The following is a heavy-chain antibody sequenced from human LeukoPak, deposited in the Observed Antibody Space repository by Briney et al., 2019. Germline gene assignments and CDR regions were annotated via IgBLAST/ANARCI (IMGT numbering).Heavy chain of an antibody. J-gene: IGHJ4*02. D-gene: IGHD4-17*01. CDR3: ARGPDDYGFDY. CDR1: GFTFSSYA. V-gene: IGHV3-21*01. CDR2: ISSSSSYI. Sequence: GSLRLSCAASGFTFSSYAMSWVRQAPGKGLEWVSSISSSSSYIYYADSVKGRFTISRDNAKNSLYLQMNSLRAEDTAVYYCARGPDDYGFDYWGQGTLVTVSS.